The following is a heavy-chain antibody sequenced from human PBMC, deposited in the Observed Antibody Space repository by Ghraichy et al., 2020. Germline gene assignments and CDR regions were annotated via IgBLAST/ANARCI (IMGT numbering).Heavy chain of an antibody. J-gene: IGHJ4*02. V-gene: IGHV4-4*02. D-gene: IGHD3-3*01. CDR2: IYHSGST. CDR1: GGSISSSNW. Sequence: SETLSLTCAVSGGSISSSNWWSWVRQPPGKGLEWIGEIYHSGSTNYNPSLKSRVTISVDKSKNQFSLKLSSVTAADTAVYYCARVHDFWSGYGYYFDYWGQGTLVTVSS. CDR3: ARVHDFWSGYGYYFDY.